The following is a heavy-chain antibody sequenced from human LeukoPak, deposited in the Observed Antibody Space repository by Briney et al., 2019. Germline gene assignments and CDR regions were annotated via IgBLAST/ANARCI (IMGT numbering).Heavy chain of an antibody. CDR2: IYTSGST. CDR1: GGSISSYY. V-gene: IGHV4-4*07. J-gene: IGHJ6*03. D-gene: IGHD4-17*01. CDR3: ARDQDGTVTTGYYYYYMDV. Sequence: SETLSLTCTVSGGSISSYYWSWIRQPAGKGLEWIGRIYTSGSTNYNPSLKSRVTMSVDTSKNQFYLKLSSVTAADTAVYYCARDQDGTVTTGYYYYYMDVWGKGTTVTVSS.